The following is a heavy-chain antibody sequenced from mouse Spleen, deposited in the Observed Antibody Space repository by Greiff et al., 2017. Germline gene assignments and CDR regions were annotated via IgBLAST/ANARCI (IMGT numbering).Heavy chain of an antibody. J-gene: IGHJ3*01. V-gene: IGHV2-2*01. Sequence: VKLVESGPGLVQPSQSLSITCTVSGFSLTSYGVHWVRQSPGKGLEWLGVIWSGGSTDYNAAFISRLSISKDNSKSQVFFKMNSLQADDTAIYYCARLYYGDYGFAYWGQGTLVTVSA. CDR3: ARLYYGDYGFAY. D-gene: IGHD2-13*01. CDR2: IWSGGST. CDR1: GFSLTSYG.